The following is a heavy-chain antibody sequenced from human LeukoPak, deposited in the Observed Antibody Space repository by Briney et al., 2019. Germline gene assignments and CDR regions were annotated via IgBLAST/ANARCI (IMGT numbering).Heavy chain of an antibody. CDR2: IVVGSGST. CDR1: GFTFSTSV. V-gene: IGHV1-58*02. J-gene: IGHJ5*02. Sequence: SVKVSCKASGFTFSTSVMHWVRLTRGPRREWIGWIVVGSGSTNYAQNFQGRVTLTRDMSTNTAYMEVSSLTSEDTATYYCAAELKVGAVYFAPWGREPRVPV. CDR3: AAELKVGAVYFAP. D-gene: IGHD1-26*01.